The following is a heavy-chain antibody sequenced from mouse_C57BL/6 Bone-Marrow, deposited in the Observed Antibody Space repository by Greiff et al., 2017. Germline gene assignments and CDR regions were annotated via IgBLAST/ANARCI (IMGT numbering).Heavy chain of an antibody. V-gene: IGHV1-72*01. J-gene: IGHJ3*01. D-gene: IGHD2-5*01. CDR1: GYTFTSYW. CDR3: ARSVDYDINYLAWFAY. Sequence: QVQLKQSGAELVKPGASVKLSCKASGYTFTSYWMHWVKQRPGRGLEWIGRIDPNSGGTKYNEKFKSKATLTVDKPSSTAYMQLSSLTSEDSAVYECARSVDYDINYLAWFAYWGQGTLVTVSS. CDR2: IDPNSGGT.